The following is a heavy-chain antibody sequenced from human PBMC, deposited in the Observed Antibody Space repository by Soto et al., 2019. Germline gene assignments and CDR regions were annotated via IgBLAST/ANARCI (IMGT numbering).Heavy chain of an antibody. CDR2: ISSSGSTI. Sequence: GGSLRLSCAASGFTFSDYYMSWIRQAPGKGLEWVSYISSSGSTIYYADSVKGRFTISRDNAKNSLYLQMNSLRAEDTAVYYCARDLKYSGYDPDPLGYWGQGTLVTVSS. J-gene: IGHJ4*02. V-gene: IGHV3-11*01. CDR3: ARDLKYSGYDPDPLGY. D-gene: IGHD5-12*01. CDR1: GFTFSDYY.